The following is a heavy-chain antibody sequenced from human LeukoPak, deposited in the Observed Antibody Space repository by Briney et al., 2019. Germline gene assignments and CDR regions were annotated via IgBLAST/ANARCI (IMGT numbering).Heavy chain of an antibody. D-gene: IGHD3-3*01. Sequence: GGSLRLSCAASGFTFSSYAMSWVRQAPGKGLEWVSVISGSGGSTYYADSVKGRFTISRDSSKDTLYLQMNSLRAEDTAVYYCATTTDFWSGYFDYWGQGTLVTVSS. CDR1: GFTFSSYA. CDR3: ATTTDFWSGYFDY. CDR2: ISGSGGST. V-gene: IGHV3-23*01. J-gene: IGHJ4*02.